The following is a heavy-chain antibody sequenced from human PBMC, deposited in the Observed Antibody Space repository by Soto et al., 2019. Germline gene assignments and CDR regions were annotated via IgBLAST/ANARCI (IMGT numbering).Heavy chain of an antibody. V-gene: IGHV4-39*01. D-gene: IGHD1-26*01. CDR3: VSAAKWELLFDY. J-gene: IGHJ4*02. Sequence: SSETLSLTCTVSGGSISSSNYYWAWIRQPPGKGLEWIGNIYYTEGTYYNPSLKSRVTISVDTSENQVSLKLFSVTAADTALYYCVSAAKWELLFDYWGQGIQVTVSS. CDR2: IYYTEGT. CDR1: GGSISSSNYY.